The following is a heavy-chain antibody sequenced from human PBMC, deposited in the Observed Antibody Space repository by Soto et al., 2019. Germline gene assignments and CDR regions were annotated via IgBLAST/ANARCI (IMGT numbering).Heavy chain of an antibody. CDR2: MNPNSGNT. CDR1: GYTFTSYD. CDR3: ASERANRLDP. Sequence: QVQLVQSGAEVKKPGASVKVSCKASGYTFTSYDINWVRQATGQGLEWMGWMNPNSGNTGYAQKLQGRVTTTRNTSTSTAYMELISPRSEDTAVNYGASERANRLDPWGQGTRVTGSS. J-gene: IGHJ5*02. V-gene: IGHV1-8*01.